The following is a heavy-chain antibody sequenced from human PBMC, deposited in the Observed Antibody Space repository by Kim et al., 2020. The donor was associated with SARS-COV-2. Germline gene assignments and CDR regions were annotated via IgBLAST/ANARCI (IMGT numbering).Heavy chain of an antibody. J-gene: IGHJ4*02. V-gene: IGHV3-11*05. Sequence: GGSLRLSCAASGFSFSDYYMNWIRQAPGTGLEWVAYINSDGSFTRYAASVKGRFSISRDNAKNSLSLQMNSLTPEDTAVYYCVRDAASWGEGTRATVPS. CDR1: GFSFSDYY. CDR3: VRDAAS. CDR2: INSDGSFT. D-gene: IGHD6-25*01.